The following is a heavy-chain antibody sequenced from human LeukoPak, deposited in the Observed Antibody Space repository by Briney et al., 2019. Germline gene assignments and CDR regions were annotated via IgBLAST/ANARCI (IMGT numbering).Heavy chain of an antibody. CDR2: IYYSGST. CDR1: GGSISSSSYY. CDR3: ARHRHLAPHYYHGMDV. D-gene: IGHD2-15*01. Sequence: SETLSLTCTVSGGSISSSSYYWGWIRQPPGKGLEWIGSIYYSGSTYYNPSLKSRVTISVDTSKNQFSLKLSSVTAADTAVYYCARHRHLAPHYYHGMDVWGQATTVTVSS. V-gene: IGHV4-39*01. J-gene: IGHJ6*02.